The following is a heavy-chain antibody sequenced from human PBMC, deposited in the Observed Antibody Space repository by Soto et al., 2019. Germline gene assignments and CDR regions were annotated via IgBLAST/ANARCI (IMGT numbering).Heavy chain of an antibody. CDR3: ARDPGPGTCGMAV. J-gene: IGHJ6*02. CDR1: GGSISSYY. CDR2: IYYSGST. D-gene: IGHD1-1*01. V-gene: IGHV4-59*01. Sequence: QVQLQESGPGLVKPSETLSLTCTVSGGSISSYYWSWIRQPPGKGLEWIGYIYYSGSTNYNPSLQRRVXXSXDXXKTPFSLKLSSVTAADTAVYSCARDPGPGTCGMAVWGQGTTVTVSS.